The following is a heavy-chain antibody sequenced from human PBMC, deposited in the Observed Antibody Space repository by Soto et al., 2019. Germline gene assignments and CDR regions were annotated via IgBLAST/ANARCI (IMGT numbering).Heavy chain of an antibody. CDR1: GFSFSRFE. CDR3: AKDLGSYLSPAFDY. Sequence: PGGSLRLACAACGFSFSRFEMNWVRQAPGKGLEWVSYISSSSDVIYYADSVKGRFTISRDNAKNSLYLQMSSLRAEDTAVYFCAKDLGSYLSPAFDYWGLGTLVTVSS. CDR2: ISSSSDVI. D-gene: IGHD1-26*01. J-gene: IGHJ4*02. V-gene: IGHV3-48*03.